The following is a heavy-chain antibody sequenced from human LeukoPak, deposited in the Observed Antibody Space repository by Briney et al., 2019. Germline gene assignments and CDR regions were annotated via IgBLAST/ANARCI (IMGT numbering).Heavy chain of an antibody. J-gene: IGHJ4*02. V-gene: IGHV3-23*01. CDR1: GFTFSSYA. CDR2: ISGSGGST. D-gene: IGHD3-10*01. CDR3: AKEGNYYGPGSYFFVDY. Sequence: PGGSLRLSCAASGFTFSSYAMSWVRQAPGKGLEWVSAISGSGGSTYYADSVKGRFTISRDNSKNTLYLQMNSLRAEDTAVYYCAKEGNYYGPGSYFFVDYWGQGTLVTVSS.